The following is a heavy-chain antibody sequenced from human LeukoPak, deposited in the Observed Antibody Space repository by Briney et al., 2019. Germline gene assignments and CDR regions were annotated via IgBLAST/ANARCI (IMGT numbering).Heavy chain of an antibody. D-gene: IGHD2-21*02. CDR1: GGSISSSY. V-gene: IGHV4-59*08. CDR2: MYYTGSA. J-gene: IGHJ2*01. Sequence: SETLSLTCTVSGGSISSSYWSWIRQPPGKGLEWIAYMYYTGSANYNPSLKSRVTISVDTSKNQFSLKLSSVTAADTAVYYCARPIVVVTATLHWYFDLWGRGTLVTVSS. CDR3: ARPIVVVTATLHWYFDL.